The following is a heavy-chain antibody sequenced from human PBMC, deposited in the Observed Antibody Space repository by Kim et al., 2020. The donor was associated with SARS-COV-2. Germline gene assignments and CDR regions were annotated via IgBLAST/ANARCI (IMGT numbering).Heavy chain of an antibody. Sequence: QKFQGRVTITADKSTSTAYMELSSLRSEDTAVYYCARDRNVVAAPGPFDYWGQGTLVTVSS. J-gene: IGHJ4*02. V-gene: IGHV1-69*04. CDR3: ARDRNVVAAPGPFDY. D-gene: IGHD2-15*01.